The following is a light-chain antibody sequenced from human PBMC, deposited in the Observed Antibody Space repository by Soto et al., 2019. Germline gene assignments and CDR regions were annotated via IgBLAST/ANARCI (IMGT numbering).Light chain of an antibody. Sequence: EIVLTQSPATLSLSPGERATLSCRASQSVSSYLAWYQQKPGQAPRLLIYDASNRATGIPARFSGSGSGTAFTLTSSSLEPEDFAVYYCQQRSNWPPGYTFGGGTKVEIK. V-gene: IGKV3-11*01. CDR2: DAS. CDR3: QQRSNWPPGYT. CDR1: QSVSSY. J-gene: IGKJ4*01.